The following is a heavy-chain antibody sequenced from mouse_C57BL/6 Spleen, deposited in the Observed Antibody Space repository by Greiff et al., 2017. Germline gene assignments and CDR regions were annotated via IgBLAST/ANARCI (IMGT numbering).Heavy chain of an antibody. D-gene: IGHD2-2*01. CDR1: GFSLTSYG. CDR2: IWSGGST. J-gene: IGHJ3*01. V-gene: IGHV2-2*01. Sequence: VKLQESGPGLVQPSQSLSITCTVSGFSLTSYGVHWVRQSPGKGLEWLGVIWSGGSTDYNAAFISRLSISKDNSKSQVFFKMNSLQADDTAIYYCARGGYDGAWFAYWGQGTLVTVSA. CDR3: ARGGYDGAWFAY.